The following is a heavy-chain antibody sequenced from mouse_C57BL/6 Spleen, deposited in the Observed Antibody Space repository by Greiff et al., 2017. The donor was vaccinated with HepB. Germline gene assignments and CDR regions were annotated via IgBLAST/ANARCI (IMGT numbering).Heavy chain of an antibody. J-gene: IGHJ2*01. CDR2: IYPGSGST. CDR3: ARGYYYGSSSFDY. Sequence: QVQLQQPGADLVKPGASVKMSCKASGYTFTSYWITWVKQRPGQGLEWIGDIYPGSGSTNYNEKFKSKATLTVDTSSSTAYMQLSSLTSEDSAVYYCARGYYYGSSSFDYWGQGTTLTVSS. V-gene: IGHV1-55*01. D-gene: IGHD1-1*01. CDR1: GYTFTSYW.